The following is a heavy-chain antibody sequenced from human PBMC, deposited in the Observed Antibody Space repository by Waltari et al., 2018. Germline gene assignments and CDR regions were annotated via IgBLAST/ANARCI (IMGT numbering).Heavy chain of an antibody. Sequence: QVQLVQSGAEVKKPGSSVKVSCKASGGTFSSYAISWVRPAPGQGLEWLGGFIPSFGTENYAQKVKGRGTITADEATSTAYMELSSVRSEDTAVYYCASEAYCGGDCSYYDYGMDVWGQGTTVTVSS. CDR1: GGTFSSYA. CDR3: ASEAYCGGDCSYYDYGMDV. CDR2: FIPSFGTE. J-gene: IGHJ6*02. V-gene: IGHV1-69*13. D-gene: IGHD2-21*01.